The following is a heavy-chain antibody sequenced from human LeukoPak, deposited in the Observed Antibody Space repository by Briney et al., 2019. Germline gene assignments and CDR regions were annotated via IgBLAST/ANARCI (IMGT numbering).Heavy chain of an antibody. Sequence: ASVKVSCKASGYTFTSYYMHWVRQAPGQGLEWMGIINPSGGSTSYAQKFQGRVTMTRDTSTGTVYMELSSVRSEDTAVYYWARGFGYCSGGSCYSDYWGQGTLVTVSS. V-gene: IGHV1-46*01. D-gene: IGHD2-15*01. CDR3: ARGFGYCSGGSCYSDY. CDR2: INPSGGST. CDR1: GYTFTSYY. J-gene: IGHJ4*02.